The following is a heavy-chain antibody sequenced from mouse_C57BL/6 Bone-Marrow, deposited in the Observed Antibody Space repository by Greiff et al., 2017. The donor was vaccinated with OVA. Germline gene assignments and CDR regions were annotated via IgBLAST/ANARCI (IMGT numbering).Heavy chain of an antibody. CDR1: GFSLTSYG. CDR2: IWSGGST. D-gene: IGHD2-5*01. Sequence: VQLQQSGPGLVQPSQSLSITCTVSGFSLTSYGVHWVRQSPGKGLEWLGVIWSGGSTDYNAAFISRLSISKDNSKSQVFFKMNSLQADDTAIYYCARRAYYSNYGVDYYAMDYWGQGTSVTASS. J-gene: IGHJ4*01. V-gene: IGHV2-2*01. CDR3: ARRAYYSNYGVDYYAMDY.